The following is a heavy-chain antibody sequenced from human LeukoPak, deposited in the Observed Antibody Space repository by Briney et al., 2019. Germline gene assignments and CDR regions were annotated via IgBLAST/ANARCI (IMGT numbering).Heavy chain of an antibody. D-gene: IGHD1-26*01. CDR2: ISFDGTTP. CDR1: GFIFGNYA. J-gene: IGHJ4*02. CDR3: ARTSGREKNFDF. Sequence: GGSLRLSCAASGFIFGNYAIHWVRQAPGKGLEWVSLISFDGTTPFYADSVKGRFTVSRDDSNNTLHLHLSGLKTEDTAIYYCARTSGREKNFDFWGQGTLVTVSP. V-gene: IGHV3-30-3*01.